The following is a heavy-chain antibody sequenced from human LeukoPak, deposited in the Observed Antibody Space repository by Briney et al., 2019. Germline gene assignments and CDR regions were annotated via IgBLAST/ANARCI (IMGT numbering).Heavy chain of an antibody. Sequence: GGSLRLSCAASGFSFSTNGMSWVRQPPGKGLEWVSAISGSGTTYYADSVKGRFTISRDNSKYTVSLQMNSLRAEDTAVYHCAKMQGYFDYWGQGTLVAVSS. J-gene: IGHJ4*02. V-gene: IGHV3-23*01. CDR2: ISGSGTT. CDR1: GFSFSTNG. CDR3: AKMQGYFDY.